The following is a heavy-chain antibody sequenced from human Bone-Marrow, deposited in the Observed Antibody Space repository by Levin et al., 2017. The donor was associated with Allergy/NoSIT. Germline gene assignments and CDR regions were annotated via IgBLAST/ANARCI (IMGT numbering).Heavy chain of an antibody. J-gene: IGHJ4*02. V-gene: IGHV1-46*01. Sequence: TGGSLRLSCKASGYSFTNYCMHWVRQAPGQELEWMGIINPSGGRATYAQKFQGRVTMTSDTSASTVYMELSSLRSEDTALYYCARDPTGSDFYDYWGQGTLVTVSS. CDR1: GYSFTNYC. D-gene: IGHD3/OR15-3a*01. CDR3: ARDPTGSDFYDY. CDR2: INPSGGRA.